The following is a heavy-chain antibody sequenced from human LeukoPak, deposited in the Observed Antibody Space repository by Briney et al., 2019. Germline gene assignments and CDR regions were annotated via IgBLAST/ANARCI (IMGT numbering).Heavy chain of an antibody. Sequence: PSETLSLTCTLSGGSISGSSYYCGWIRQPPGKGLEWIGSIYYSGSTYYNPSLKSRATISVDTSTNQFSLKLSSVTAADTAVYYCARRGGAAAGTPIDYWGQGTLVTVSS. D-gene: IGHD6-13*01. CDR3: ARRGGAAAGTPIDY. V-gene: IGHV4-39*01. CDR1: GGSISGSSYY. CDR2: IYYSGST. J-gene: IGHJ4*02.